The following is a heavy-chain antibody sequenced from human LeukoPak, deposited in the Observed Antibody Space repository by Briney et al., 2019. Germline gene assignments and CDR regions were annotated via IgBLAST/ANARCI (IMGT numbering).Heavy chain of an antibody. CDR3: ARGSSGWYRKSGDY. CDR2: ISSSGSAI. Sequence: GGSLRLSCAASGFTFSSYEMNWVRQAPGKGLEWVSYISSSGSAIYYADSVKGRFTISRDNAKNSLYLQMNSLRAEDTAVYYCARGSSGWYRKSGDYWGQGTLVTVSS. V-gene: IGHV3-48*03. D-gene: IGHD6-19*01. CDR1: GFTFSSYE. J-gene: IGHJ4*02.